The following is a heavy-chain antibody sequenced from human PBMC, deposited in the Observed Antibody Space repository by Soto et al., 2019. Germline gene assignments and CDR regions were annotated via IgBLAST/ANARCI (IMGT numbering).Heavy chain of an antibody. V-gene: IGHV3-21*01. CDR3: ARVIGIAAAPLDY. D-gene: IGHD6-13*01. CDR2: ISSSSSYI. Sequence: VGSLRLSCAASGFTFSDYSMNWVRQAPGKGLEWVSSISSSSSYIYYADSVKGRFTISRDNAKNSLYLQMNSLRGEDTAIYYCARVIGIAAAPLDYWGQGTLVTVSS. J-gene: IGHJ4*02. CDR1: GFTFSDYS.